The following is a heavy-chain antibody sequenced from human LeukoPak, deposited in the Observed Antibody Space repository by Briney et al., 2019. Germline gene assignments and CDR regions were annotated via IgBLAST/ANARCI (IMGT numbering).Heavy chain of an antibody. J-gene: IGHJ5*02. CDR2: IYYSGST. CDR3: ARVVGGRVTWFDP. Sequence: SETLSLTCTVSGGSISSYYWSWIRQPPGKGLEWIGYIYYSGSTNYNPSLKSRVTISVDTSKNQFSLKLSSVTAADTAVYYCARVVGGRVTWFDPWGQGTLVTVSS. CDR1: GGSISSYY. V-gene: IGHV4-59*12. D-gene: IGHD1-26*01.